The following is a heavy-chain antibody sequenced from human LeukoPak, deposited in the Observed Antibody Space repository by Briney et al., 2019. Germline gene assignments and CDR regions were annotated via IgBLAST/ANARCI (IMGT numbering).Heavy chain of an antibody. CDR2: IYWNDDK. J-gene: IGHJ3*02. V-gene: IGHV2-5*01. CDR3: AHRLDYPGPDDDAFDI. D-gene: IGHD4-11*01. Sequence: SGPTLVNPTQTLTLTCTFSGFSLSTSGVGVGWIRQPPGKALEWLALIYWNDDKRYSPSLKSRLTITKDTSKNQVVLTMTNMDPVDTATYYCAHRLDYPGPDDDAFDIWGQGTMVTVSS. CDR1: GFSLSTSGVG.